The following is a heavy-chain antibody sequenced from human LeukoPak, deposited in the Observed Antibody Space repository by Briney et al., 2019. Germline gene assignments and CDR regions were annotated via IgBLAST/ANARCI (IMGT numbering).Heavy chain of an antibody. D-gene: IGHD3-22*01. CDR1: GGSISSYY. CDR2: IYDTGGT. CDR3: ARVGGYHGVDAFDV. V-gene: IGHV4-59*01. Sequence: PSETLSLTCTVSGGSISSYYWSWIRQPLGKGLEWIGYIYDTGGTNYNPSLKSRVAISIHTSNNQFSLSLSSVTATDTAVYYCARVGGYHGVDAFDVWGQGTMVTVSS. J-gene: IGHJ3*01.